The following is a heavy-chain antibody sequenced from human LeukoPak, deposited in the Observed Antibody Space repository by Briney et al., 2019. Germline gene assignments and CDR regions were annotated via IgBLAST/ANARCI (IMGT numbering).Heavy chain of an antibody. CDR2: ITDSGTT. CDR3: ARDSEVGATDY. V-gene: IGHV3-23*01. Sequence: GGSLRLSCAASGFTFSSYAMSWVRQAPGKGLEWVSGITDSGTTYYADSVKGRFTISRDDSKNTLYLQMGSLRAEDMAVYYCARDSEVGATDYWGQGTLVTVSS. J-gene: IGHJ4*02. D-gene: IGHD1-26*01. CDR1: GFTFSSYA.